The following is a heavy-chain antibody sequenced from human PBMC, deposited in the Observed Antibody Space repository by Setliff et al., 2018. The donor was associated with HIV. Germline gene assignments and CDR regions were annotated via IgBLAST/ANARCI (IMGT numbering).Heavy chain of an antibody. CDR3: ARDLNWGFDY. CDR1: RFTFSTYS. D-gene: IGHD7-27*01. J-gene: IGHJ4*02. Sequence: ESLKISCAASRFTFSTYSMNWVRQAPGKGLEWVSYIGGDSRIINYADSVKGRFTISRDNAKNSLFLQMNSLRVEDTALYYCARDLNWGFDYWGQGTLVTVSS. CDR2: IGGDSRII. V-gene: IGHV3-48*01.